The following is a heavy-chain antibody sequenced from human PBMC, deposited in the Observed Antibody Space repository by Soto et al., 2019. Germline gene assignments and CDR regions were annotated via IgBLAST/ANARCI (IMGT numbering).Heavy chain of an antibody. CDR1: GYTFTSYA. V-gene: IGHV1-3*01. J-gene: IGHJ3*02. CDR2: INAGNGNT. D-gene: IGHD6-13*01. Sequence: ASVKVSCKASGYTFTSYAMHWVRQAPGQRLEWMGWINAGNGNTKYSRKFQGRVTITRDTSASTAYMELSSLRSEDTAVYYCAREGSAGSHDAFDIWGQGTMVTVSS. CDR3: AREGSAGSHDAFDI.